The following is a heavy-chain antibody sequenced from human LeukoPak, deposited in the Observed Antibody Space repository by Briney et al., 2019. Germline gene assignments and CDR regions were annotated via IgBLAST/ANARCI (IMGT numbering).Heavy chain of an antibody. CDR2: IGTSGDT. CDR3: SRVGSSGWPNYFDS. V-gene: IGHV3-13*04. Sequence: GGSLTLSCAASGYTFSSYDRHWVRQATGKGLEWVSVIGTSGDTYYAGSVKGRFTISRENAKNSLYLQMNSLTAGDTAVYFCSRVGSSGWPNYFDSWGQGTLVTVSS. CDR1: GYTFSSYD. D-gene: IGHD6-19*01. J-gene: IGHJ4*02.